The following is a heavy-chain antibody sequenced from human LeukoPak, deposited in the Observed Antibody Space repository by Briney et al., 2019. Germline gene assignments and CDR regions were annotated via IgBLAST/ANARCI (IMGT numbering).Heavy chain of an antibody. CDR3: ASQSSYYDSSFDY. J-gene: IGHJ4*02. V-gene: IGHV4-59*01. CDR1: GGSISSYY. Sequence: SETLSLTCTVSGGSISSYYWSWIRQPPGKGLEWIGYIYYSGSTNYNPSLKSRVTISVDTSKNQFSLKLSSVTAADTAVYYCASQSSYYDSSFDYWGQGTLVTVSS. CDR2: IYYSGST. D-gene: IGHD3-22*01.